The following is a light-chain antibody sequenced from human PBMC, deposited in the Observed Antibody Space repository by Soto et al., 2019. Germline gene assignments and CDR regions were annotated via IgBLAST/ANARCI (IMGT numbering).Light chain of an antibody. V-gene: IGLV2-14*01. CDR1: TSDVGGYNY. J-gene: IGLJ1*01. CDR2: EVS. CDR3: FSYTTSSAPYV. Sequence: QSVLTQPASVSGSPGQSITISCTGTTSDVGGYNYVSWYQQHPGKVPKLLIYEVSNRPSGVSNRFSGSKSVNTASLTISGLQAEDESAYYCFSYTTSSAPYVFGTGTKLTVL.